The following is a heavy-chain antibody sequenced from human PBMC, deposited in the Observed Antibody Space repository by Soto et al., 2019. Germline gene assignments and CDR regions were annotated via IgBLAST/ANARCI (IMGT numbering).Heavy chain of an antibody. V-gene: IGHV4-39*01. J-gene: IGHJ5*02. CDR1: GGSISSSSYY. CDR3: ARHKYYSNYGISWFDP. CDR2: IYYSGST. D-gene: IGHD4-4*01. Sequence: SETLSLTCTVSGGSISSSSYYWGWIRQPPGKGLEWIGSIYYSGSTYYNPSLKSRVTISVDTSKNQFSLKLSSVTAADTAVYYCARHKYYSNYGISWFDPWGQGTLVTVPS.